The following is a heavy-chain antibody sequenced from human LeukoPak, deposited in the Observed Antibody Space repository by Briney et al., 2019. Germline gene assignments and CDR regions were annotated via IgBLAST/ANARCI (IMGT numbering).Heavy chain of an antibody. V-gene: IGHV3-48*03. Sequence: GGSLRLSCAASGFTFSTYEMNWVRQAPGKGLEWVSYIVGSGTTTYYADSAKGRFTISRDNAKNSLYLQMNSLRAEDTALYYCARGLGSGWSPFFWGQGTLVTVSS. CDR3: ARGLGSGWSPFF. D-gene: IGHD6-19*01. CDR2: IVGSGTTT. J-gene: IGHJ4*02. CDR1: GFTFSTYE.